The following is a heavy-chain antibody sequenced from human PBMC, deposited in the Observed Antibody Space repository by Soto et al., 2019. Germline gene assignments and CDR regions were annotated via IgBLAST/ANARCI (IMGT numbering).Heavy chain of an antibody. V-gene: IGHV3-30-3*01. Sequence: QVQLVESGGGVVQPGRSLRLSCAVSGFTLSSHAMHWVRQAPGKGLEWVALILSDGSNKYYADSVKGRFTTSRDNSKNTIYLKMNSLSVEDTAVYECAIDDEGGSDCDLGYWGQGALVTVSS. D-gene: IGHD1-26*01. CDR2: ILSDGSNK. CDR3: AIDDEGGSDCDLGY. J-gene: IGHJ4*02. CDR1: GFTLSSHA.